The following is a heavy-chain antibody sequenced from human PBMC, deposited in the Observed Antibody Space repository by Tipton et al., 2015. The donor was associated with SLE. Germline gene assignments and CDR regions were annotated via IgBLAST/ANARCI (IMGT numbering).Heavy chain of an antibody. Sequence: TLSLTCTVSGGSISRFGYYWSWICQHPGKGLEWIGYIYHTGSTYYNPSLKSRVTISVDTSKNQFPLKLSSVTAADTAVYYCARSTDQNWFDPWGQGTLVTISS. V-gene: IGHV4-31*03. CDR3: ARSTDQNWFDP. CDR1: GGSISRFGYY. D-gene: IGHD2-2*01. CDR2: IYHTGST. J-gene: IGHJ5*02.